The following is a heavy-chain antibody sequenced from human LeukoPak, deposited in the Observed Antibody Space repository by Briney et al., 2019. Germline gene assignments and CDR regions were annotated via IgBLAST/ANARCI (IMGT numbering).Heavy chain of an antibody. Sequence: PSETLSLTCTVSGGSISSYYWSWIRQPAGKGLEWIGRIYTSGSTNYNPSLKSRATMSVDTSKNQFSLKLSSVTAADSAVYYCARQSTVTKGVRYYYYYMDVWGKGTTVTVSS. CDR1: GGSISSYY. D-gene: IGHD4-17*01. V-gene: IGHV4-4*07. CDR2: IYTSGST. CDR3: ARQSTVTKGVRYYYYYMDV. J-gene: IGHJ6*03.